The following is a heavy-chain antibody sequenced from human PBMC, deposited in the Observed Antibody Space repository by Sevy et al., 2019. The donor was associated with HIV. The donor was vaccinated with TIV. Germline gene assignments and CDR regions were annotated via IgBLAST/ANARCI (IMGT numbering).Heavy chain of an antibody. V-gene: IGHV3-20*04. J-gene: IGHJ6*02. D-gene: IGHD2-2*01. Sequence: GGSLRLSCAASGFTFDDYGMSWVRQAPGKGLEWVSGINWNGGSTGYADSVKGRFTISRDNAKNSLYLQMNSLRAEDTALYYCAREGGSCSSTSCYGAYYYYGMDVWGQGTTVTVSS. CDR1: GFTFDDYG. CDR3: AREGGSCSSTSCYGAYYYYGMDV. CDR2: INWNGGST.